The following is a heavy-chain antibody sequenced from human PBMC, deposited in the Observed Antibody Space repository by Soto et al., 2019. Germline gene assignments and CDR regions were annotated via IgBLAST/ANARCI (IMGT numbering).Heavy chain of an antibody. CDR2: ISYDGSNK. V-gene: IGHV3-30-3*01. CDR1: GFTFSSYA. CDR3: ARDPYYGSGSYYFTYGMDV. Sequence: GGSLRLSCAASGFTFSSYAMHWVRQAPGKGLEWVAVISYDGSNKYYADSVKGRFTISRDNSKNTLYLQMNSLRAEDTAVYYCARDPYYGSGSYYFTYGMDVWGQGTTVTVSS. J-gene: IGHJ6*02. D-gene: IGHD3-10*01.